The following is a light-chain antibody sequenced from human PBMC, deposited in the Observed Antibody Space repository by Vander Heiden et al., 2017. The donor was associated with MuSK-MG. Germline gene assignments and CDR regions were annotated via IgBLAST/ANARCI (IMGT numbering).Light chain of an antibody. CDR3: SSYTSSSTWV. CDR1: SSDVGGYNY. J-gene: IGLJ3*02. CDR2: DVS. Sequence: QSALTQPASVSGSPGQSITISCTGTSSDVGGYNYVSWYQQHPGKAPKRRIYDVSNRPSGVSNRFSGSKSGNTASLTISGLQAEDEADDYCSSYTSSSTWVFGGGTKLTVL. V-gene: IGLV2-14*01.